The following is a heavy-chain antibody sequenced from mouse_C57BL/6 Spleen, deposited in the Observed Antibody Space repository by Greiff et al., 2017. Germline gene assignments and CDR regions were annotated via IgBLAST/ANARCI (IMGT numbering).Heavy chain of an antibody. CDR3: ARIERGGYVLFDY. D-gene: IGHD2-2*01. CDR2: IWWDDDK. CDR1: GFSLSTFGMG. Sequence: QVTLKESGPGILQPSQTLSLTCSFSGFSLSTFGMGVGWIRQPSGKGLEWLAHIWWDDDKYYNPALKSRLTISKDTSKNQVFLKIDNVDTADTATYYWARIERGGYVLFDYWGQGTTLTVSS. J-gene: IGHJ2*01. V-gene: IGHV8-8*01.